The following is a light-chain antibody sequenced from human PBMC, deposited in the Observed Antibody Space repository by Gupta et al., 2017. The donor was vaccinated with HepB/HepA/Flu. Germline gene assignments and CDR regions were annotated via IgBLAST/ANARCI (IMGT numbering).Light chain of an antibody. J-gene: IGLJ3*02. CDR2: EDN. CDR1: SGSIASNY. V-gene: IGLV6-57*03. Sequence: NFLLTHPHSVSESPGKTVTISCTPSSGSIASNYVQWYQQRPGSAPTTVIYEDNQRHSGVPDRFSGSIDRSANSASLTISGLKTEDEADYYCQSYDSSNHGVFGGGTKLTVL. CDR3: QSYDSSNHGV.